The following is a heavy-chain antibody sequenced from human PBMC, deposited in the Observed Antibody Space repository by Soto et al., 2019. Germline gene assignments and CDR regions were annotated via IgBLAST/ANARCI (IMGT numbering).Heavy chain of an antibody. CDR3: ASTRTAIDNWFDP. J-gene: IGHJ5*02. CDR2: IYYSGST. Sequence: PSETLSLTCTVSGGSISSYYWSWIRQPPGKGLEWIGYIYYSGSTNYNPSLKSRVTISVDTSKNQFSLKLSSVTAADTAVYYCASTRTAIDNWFDPWGQETLVPVSS. CDR1: GGSISSYY. D-gene: IGHD5-18*01. V-gene: IGHV4-59*01.